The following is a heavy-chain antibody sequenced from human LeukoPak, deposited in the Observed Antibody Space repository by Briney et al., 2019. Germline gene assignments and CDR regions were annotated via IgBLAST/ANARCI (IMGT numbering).Heavy chain of an antibody. CDR3: ARRYGSGSYYNWFDS. CDR2: VDHSGTT. D-gene: IGHD3-10*01. V-gene: IGHV4-34*01. J-gene: IGHJ5*01. CDR1: GGSFSGYY. Sequence: SETLSLTCAVYGGSFSGYYWSWIRQSPGKGLEWIGEVDHSGTTNYNPSLKSRVTISVDTSKNQFSLKLSSVTAADTAVYYCARRYGSGSYYNWFDSWGQGTLVTVSS.